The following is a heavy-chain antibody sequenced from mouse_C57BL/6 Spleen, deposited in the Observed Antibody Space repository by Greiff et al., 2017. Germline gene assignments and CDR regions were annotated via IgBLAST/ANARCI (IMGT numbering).Heavy chain of an antibody. D-gene: IGHD1-1*01. CDR2: IDPETGGT. Sequence: LQESGAELVRPGASVTLSCKASGYTFTDYEMHWVKQTPVHGLEWIGAIDPETGGTAYNQKFKGKAILTADKSSSTAYMELRSLTSEDSAVYYCTRVLYYYGSSWFAYWGQGTLVTVSA. CDR1: GYTFTDYE. V-gene: IGHV1-15*01. J-gene: IGHJ3*01. CDR3: TRVLYYYGSSWFAY.